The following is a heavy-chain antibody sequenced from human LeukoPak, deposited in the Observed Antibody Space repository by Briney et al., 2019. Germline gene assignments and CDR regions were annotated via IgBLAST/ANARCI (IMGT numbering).Heavy chain of an antibody. Sequence: RSGGSLRLSCAASEFTFSNFWMSWVRQAPGKGLEWVANTNQDRSEKYYVDSVKGRVTISRDNAMNFLYLQLNSLRADDTAVYYCARDSGSCRGCAFDIWGQGTMVTVSS. J-gene: IGHJ3*02. CDR1: EFTFSNFW. D-gene: IGHD1-26*01. V-gene: IGHV3-7*01. CDR3: ARDSGSCRGCAFDI. CDR2: TNQDRSEK.